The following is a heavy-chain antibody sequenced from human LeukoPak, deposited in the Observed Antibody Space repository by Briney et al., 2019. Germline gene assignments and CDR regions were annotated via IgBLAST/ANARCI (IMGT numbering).Heavy chain of an antibody. CDR1: GFTVSSNY. Sequence: GGSLRLSCAASGFTVSSNYMSWVRQAPGKGLEWVSVIYSGGSTYYADSVKGRFTISRDNSKNTLYLQMNSLRAEDTAVYYCAKAYYYDSSGYSSDAFDIWGRGTMVTVSS. V-gene: IGHV3-66*02. CDR3: AKAYYYDSSGYSSDAFDI. CDR2: IYSGGST. D-gene: IGHD3-22*01. J-gene: IGHJ3*02.